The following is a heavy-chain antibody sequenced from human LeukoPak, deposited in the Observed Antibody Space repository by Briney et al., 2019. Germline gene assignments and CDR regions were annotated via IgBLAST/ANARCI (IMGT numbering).Heavy chain of an antibody. Sequence: SVKVSCKASGGTFSSYAISWVRQAPGQGLEWMGGIIPIFGTANYAQKFQGRVTITADESTSTAYMELSSLRSEDTAVYYCARDPRPFGYSYGIDYWGQGTLVTVSS. CDR2: IIPIFGTA. CDR1: GGTFSSYA. CDR3: ARDPRPFGYSYGIDY. D-gene: IGHD5-18*01. J-gene: IGHJ4*02. V-gene: IGHV1-69*13.